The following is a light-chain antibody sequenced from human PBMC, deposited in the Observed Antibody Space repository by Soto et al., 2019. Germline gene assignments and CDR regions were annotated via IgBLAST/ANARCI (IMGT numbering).Light chain of an antibody. CDR3: QQYNNRLT. V-gene: IGKV3-15*01. Sequence: VMTQSPATLSVSPGERATLSCRASQSVSTNLAWYQQKPGQAPRLLIYGASTRATGIPARFSGSGSGTEFTLTISSLQSEDVAVYYCQQYNNRLTFGGGTKVEIK. CDR2: GAS. CDR1: QSVSTN. J-gene: IGKJ4*01.